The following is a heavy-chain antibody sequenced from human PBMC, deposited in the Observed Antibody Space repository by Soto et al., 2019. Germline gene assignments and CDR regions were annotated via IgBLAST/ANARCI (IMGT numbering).Heavy chain of an antibody. V-gene: IGHV3-23*01. J-gene: IGHJ4*02. CDR1: GFTFSSYA. Sequence: GGSLRLSCATSGFTFSSYAMVWVRQAAEKGLEWVASISNNGDTAYYADSVKGRFTISRGNSENTLYLQMNGLRADDTALYFCAKSRVLIGAIVTLVDSWGQGTQVTVCS. D-gene: IGHD3-16*02. CDR3: AKSRVLIGAIVTLVDS. CDR2: ISNNGDTA.